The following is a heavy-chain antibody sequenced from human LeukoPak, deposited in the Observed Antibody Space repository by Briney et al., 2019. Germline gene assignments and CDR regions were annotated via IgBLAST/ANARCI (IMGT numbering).Heavy chain of an antibody. CDR3: ASLDSSGRSAADY. V-gene: IGHV4-34*01. CDR1: GGSFSGYY. CDR2: INHSGSN. J-gene: IGHJ4*02. Sequence: SETLSLTCAVYGGSFSGYYWSWIRQPPGKGLEWVGEINHSGSNNYNPSLKSRVTISVDTSKNQFSLKLSSVTAADTAVYYCASLDSSGRSAADYWGQGTLVTVSS. D-gene: IGHD3-22*01.